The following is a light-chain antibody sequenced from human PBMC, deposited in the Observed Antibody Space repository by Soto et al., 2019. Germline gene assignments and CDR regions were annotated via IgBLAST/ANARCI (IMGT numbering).Light chain of an antibody. Sequence: QSVPTQPASVSGSPGQSITISCTGTSSDVGGYKYVSWYQQHPGKAPKLMIYEVSNRPSGDSNRFSGSKSGNTASLTISGLQAEDEADYYCSSYTSINTVLFGGGTKLTVL. V-gene: IGLV2-14*01. CDR3: SSYTSINTVL. CDR2: EVS. J-gene: IGLJ2*01. CDR1: SSDVGGYKY.